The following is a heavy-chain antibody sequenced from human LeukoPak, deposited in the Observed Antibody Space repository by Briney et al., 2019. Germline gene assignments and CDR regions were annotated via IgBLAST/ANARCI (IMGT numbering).Heavy chain of an antibody. J-gene: IGHJ6*02. D-gene: IGHD3-10*01. Sequence: PSETLSLTCTVSGVSISSISYYWGWIRPPPGKGLEWIASIYYSGITYYNPSLKSRVTISLDTSNNQFSLKLSSVTAADTAVYYCARHYLYYGMDVWGQGTTVTVSS. V-gene: IGHV4-39*07. CDR2: IYYSGIT. CDR1: GVSISSISYY. CDR3: ARHYLYYGMDV.